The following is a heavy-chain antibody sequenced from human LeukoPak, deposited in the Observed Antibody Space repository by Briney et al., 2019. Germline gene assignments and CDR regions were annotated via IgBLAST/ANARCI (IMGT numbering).Heavy chain of an antibody. D-gene: IGHD5-12*01. V-gene: IGHV2-5*01. Sequence: SGPPRVNPTQTLTMPSALSGSAAGSSGVGGGCFREPPGKALVGLPLMYWNDDKRYSPSLKSRLTITKDTSKNQVVLTMTNMDPVDTATYYCAHRLGERGYSGYEYFDYWGQGTLVTVSS. CDR2: MYWNDDK. J-gene: IGHJ4*02. CDR3: AHRLGERGYSGYEYFDY. CDR1: GSAAGSSGVG.